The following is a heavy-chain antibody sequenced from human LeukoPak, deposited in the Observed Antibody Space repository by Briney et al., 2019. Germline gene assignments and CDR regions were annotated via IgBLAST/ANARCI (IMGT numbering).Heavy chain of an antibody. D-gene: IGHD3-22*01. Sequence: SETLSLTCDVFGGSFTDYFWTWIRQSPGKGLEWIGEINDYTGNTNYNPSLNSRVSISLEKSKNQFSLELRSVTAADTAVYYCARGRIAKIVVVHSFHYGMDVWGQRTTVTVSS. CDR1: GGSFTDYF. CDR2: INDYTGNT. V-gene: IGHV4-34*01. J-gene: IGHJ6*02. CDR3: ARGRIAKIVVVHSFHYGMDV.